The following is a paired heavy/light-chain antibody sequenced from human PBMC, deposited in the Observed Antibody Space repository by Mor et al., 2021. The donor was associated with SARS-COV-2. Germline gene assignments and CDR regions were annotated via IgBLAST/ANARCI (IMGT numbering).Heavy chain of an antibody. CDR3: ARDRAGRVVARHYYYYGMDV. Sequence: EVQLVESGGGLVKPGGSLRLSCAASGFTFSSYSMNWVRQAPGKGLEWVSSISSSSSYIYYADSVKGRFTISRDNAKNSLYLQMNSLRAEDTAVYYCARDRAGRVVARHYYYYGMDVWGQGTTVTVSS. J-gene: IGHJ6*02. CDR1: GFTFSSYS. CDR2: ISSSSSYI. V-gene: IGHV3-21*01. D-gene: IGHD2-15*01.
Light chain of an antibody. J-gene: IGLJ1*01. CDR1: NIGSKS. Sequence: SYVLTQPPSVSVAPGKTARITCGGNNIGSKSVHWYQQKPGQAPVLVVYDDSDRPSGIPERFSGSNSGNTATLTISRVEAGDEADYYCQVWDSSSDHFYVFGTGTKVTVL. V-gene: IGLV3-21*03. CDR2: DDS. CDR3: QVWDSSSDHFYV.